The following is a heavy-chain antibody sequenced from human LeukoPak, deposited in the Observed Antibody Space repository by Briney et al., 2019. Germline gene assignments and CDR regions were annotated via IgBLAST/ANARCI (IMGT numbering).Heavy chain of an antibody. V-gene: IGHV4-30-4*01. J-gene: IGHJ5*02. CDR2: IYYSGST. CDR3: ARQYGSGSYDNWFDP. CDR1: GGSISSGDYY. D-gene: IGHD3-10*01. Sequence: SQTLSLTCTVSGGSISSGDYYWSWIRQPPGKGLEWIGYIYYSGSTYYNPSLKSRVTISVDTSKNQFSLKLSSVTAADTAVYYCARQYGSGSYDNWFDPWGQGTLVTVSS.